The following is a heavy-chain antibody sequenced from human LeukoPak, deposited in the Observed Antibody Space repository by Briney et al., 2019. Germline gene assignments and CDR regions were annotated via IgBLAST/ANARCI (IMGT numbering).Heavy chain of an antibody. D-gene: IGHD3-22*01. CDR1: NGSISSGGYY. Sequence: PSETLSLTCTVSNGSISSGGYYWSWIRQHPGKVLEWIGFIYYNGNTYYNPSLKSRITMSIDPSKTQFSLALSSVTAADTAVYYCARVKYYYDSGTYEYYFDYWGQGTLVSVSS. J-gene: IGHJ4*02. CDR3: ARVKYYYDSGTYEYYFDY. V-gene: IGHV4-31*03. CDR2: IYYNGNT.